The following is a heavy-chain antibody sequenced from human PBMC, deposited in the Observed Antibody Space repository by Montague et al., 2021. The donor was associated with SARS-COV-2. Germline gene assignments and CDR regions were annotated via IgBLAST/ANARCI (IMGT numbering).Heavy chain of an antibody. J-gene: IGHJ6*03. Sequence: SETLSLTCAVHGSSFSGYYWNWIRQSPGKGLEWIGEINHGGSTKFSPSLKGRLTISTDTSKNQFSLKLTSVAAADTAVYYCARLRDGVVPSPTLGVGPFYSYYYMDVWGRGTPVTVSS. CDR1: GSSFSGYY. V-gene: IGHV4-34*01. CDR3: ARLRDGVVPSPTLGVGPFYSYYYMDV. CDR2: INHGGST. D-gene: IGHD3-10*01.